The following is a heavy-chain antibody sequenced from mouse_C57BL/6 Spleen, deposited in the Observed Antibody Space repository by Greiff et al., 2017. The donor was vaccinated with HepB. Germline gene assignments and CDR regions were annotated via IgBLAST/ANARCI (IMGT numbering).Heavy chain of an antibody. J-gene: IGHJ3*01. D-gene: IGHD1-1*01. CDR1: GFTFSDYG. CDR3: ARNDYGSSSFAY. V-gene: IGHV5-17*01. CDR2: ISSGSSTI. Sequence: DVQLQESGGGLVKPGGSLKLSCAASGFTFSDYGMHWVRQAPEKGLEWVAYISSGSSTIYYADTVKGRFTISRDNAKNTLFLQMTSLRSEDTAMYYCARNDYGSSSFAYWGQGTLVTVSA.